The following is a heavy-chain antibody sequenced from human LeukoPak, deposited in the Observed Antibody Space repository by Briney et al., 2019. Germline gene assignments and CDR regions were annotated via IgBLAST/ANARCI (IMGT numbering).Heavy chain of an antibody. D-gene: IGHD5-24*01. CDR1: GGSISSGDYY. V-gene: IGHV4-30-4*01. Sequence: SETLSLTCTVSGGSISSGDYYWRWIRQPPGKGLEWIGYIYYSGSTYYNPSLKSRVTISVDTSKNQFSLKLSSVTAADTAVYYCARTVYKGAFDIWGQGTMVTVSS. CDR3: ARTVYKGAFDI. CDR2: IYYSGST. J-gene: IGHJ3*02.